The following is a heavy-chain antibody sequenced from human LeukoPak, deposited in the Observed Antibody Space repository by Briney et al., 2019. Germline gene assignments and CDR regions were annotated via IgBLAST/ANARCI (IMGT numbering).Heavy chain of an antibody. J-gene: IGHJ4*02. D-gene: IGHD6-13*01. Sequence: GSLRLSCAASGFTFSQYAMSWVRQAPGKGLEWIGYIYYSGSSNYNPSLKSRVTISVDMSKNQFSLKLTPVTAADTAVYYCARLMNIAAADFWGQGTLVTVSS. CDR1: GFTFSQYA. CDR2: IYYSGSS. CDR3: ARLMNIAAADF. V-gene: IGHV4-59*08.